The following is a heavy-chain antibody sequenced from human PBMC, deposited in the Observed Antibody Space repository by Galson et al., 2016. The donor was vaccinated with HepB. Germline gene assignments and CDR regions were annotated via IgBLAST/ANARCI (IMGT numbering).Heavy chain of an antibody. V-gene: IGHV2-5*02. CDR1: GFSLSSSGVG. J-gene: IGHJ4*02. CDR3: VHIVHSGSYYYFAY. Sequence: PALVKPTQTLTLTCTFSGFSLSSSGVGVGWMRQPPGKTLEWLAHIYWDGDERYSPSLKSRLTITKDTSKNRVVLTMTNMDPVDTATYYCVHIVHSGSYYYFAYWGQGTLATVAS. D-gene: IGHD1-26*01. CDR2: IYWDGDE.